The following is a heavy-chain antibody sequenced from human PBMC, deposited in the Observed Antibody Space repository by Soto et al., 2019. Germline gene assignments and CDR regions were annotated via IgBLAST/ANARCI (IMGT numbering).Heavy chain of an antibody. D-gene: IGHD2-21*01. CDR2: VDPEDGET. CDR1: GFKFIDYC. Sequence: EVQLVQSGAEVKKPGATVKISCKVSGFKFIDYCLYWVQQAPGKALEWMGRVDPEDGETVYSEKFQGRLTITADTSRDIAHMELSGLRSEDTAVYFCATTTAVIVAQGPMDVWGQGTTVIVSS. CDR3: ATTTAVIVAQGPMDV. V-gene: IGHV1-69-2*01. J-gene: IGHJ6*02.